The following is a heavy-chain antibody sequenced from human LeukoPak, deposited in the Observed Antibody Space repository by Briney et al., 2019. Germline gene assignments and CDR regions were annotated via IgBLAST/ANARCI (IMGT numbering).Heavy chain of an antibody. V-gene: IGHV3-48*03. J-gene: IGHJ4*02. D-gene: IGHD5/OR15-5a*01. CDR3: VRGRLLRSTKYFDP. CDR2: INGGATTT. Sequence: AGSLTLHCAASGFAVDKYENHWVRNAPGKGMQWISYINGGATTTNYADSVWGRFTISRDNAQNSVHLQMNSLRDEDTAVYYCVRGRLLRSTKYFDPWGQGALVAVSS. CDR1: GFAVDKYE.